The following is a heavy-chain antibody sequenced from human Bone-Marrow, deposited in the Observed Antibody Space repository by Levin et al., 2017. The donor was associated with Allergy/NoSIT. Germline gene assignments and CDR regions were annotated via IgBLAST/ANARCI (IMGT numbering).Heavy chain of an antibody. V-gene: IGHV1-69*13. CDR1: GGTFRSDT. J-gene: IGHJ5*02. Sequence: SVKVSCKASGGTFRSDTINWLRQAPGQGLEWMGGIIPMFGTTNYAQNFQGRVTITADEYTSTAYMALRTLRSEDTAMYYCAREYGGHFFDPWGQGTLVTVSS. CDR2: IIPMFGTT. D-gene: IGHD4-23*01. CDR3: AREYGGHFFDP.